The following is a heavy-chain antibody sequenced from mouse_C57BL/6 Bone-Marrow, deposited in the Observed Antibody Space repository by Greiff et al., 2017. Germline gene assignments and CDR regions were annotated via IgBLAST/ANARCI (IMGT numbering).Heavy chain of an antibody. CDR3: ARIASIIYYGNYVGFAY. CDR2: IWWDDDK. CDR1: GFSLSTFGMG. Sequence: ESGPGILQPSQTLSLTCSFSGFSLSTFGMGVGWIRQPSGKGLEWLAHIWWDDDKYYNPALKSRLTISKDTSKNQVFLKIANVDTADTATYYCARIASIIYYGNYVGFAYWGQGTLVTVSA. D-gene: IGHD2-1*01. V-gene: IGHV8-8*01. J-gene: IGHJ3*01.